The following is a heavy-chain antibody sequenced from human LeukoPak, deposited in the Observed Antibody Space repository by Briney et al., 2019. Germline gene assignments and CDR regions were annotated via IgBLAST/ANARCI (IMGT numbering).Heavy chain of an antibody. J-gene: IGHJ4*02. CDR3: ARDLSGYDPG. CDR1: GFTDSSNY. Sequence: PGGSLRLSCAASGFTDSSNYMSWVRQAPGKGLEWVSVIYSGGSTYYADSVKGRFTVSRDNSKNTLYLQMNSLRAEDTAVYYCARDLSGYDPGWGQGTLVTVSS. V-gene: IGHV3-66*01. CDR2: IYSGGST. D-gene: IGHD5-12*01.